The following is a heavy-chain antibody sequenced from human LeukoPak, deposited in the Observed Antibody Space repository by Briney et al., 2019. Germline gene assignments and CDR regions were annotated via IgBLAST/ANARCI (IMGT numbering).Heavy chain of an antibody. CDR1: GYTFTGYY. V-gene: IGHV1-2*02. Sequence: ASVKVSCKASGYTFTGYYMHWVRQAPGQGLEWMGWINPNSGGTNYAQKFQGRVTMTRDTSISTAYMELSRLRSDDTAVYYCGSSSGWYQHAFDIWGQGTMVTVSS. J-gene: IGHJ3*02. D-gene: IGHD6-19*01. CDR2: INPNSGGT. CDR3: GSSSGWYQHAFDI.